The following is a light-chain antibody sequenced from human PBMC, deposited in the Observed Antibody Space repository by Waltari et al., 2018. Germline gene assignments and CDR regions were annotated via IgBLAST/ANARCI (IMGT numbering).Light chain of an antibody. CDR2: EVS. V-gene: IGLV2-8*01. Sequence: QSALTQPPSASGSPGQSVTISCTGTSSDVGGYNYVSWYQQHPGKAPKLMIYEVSKRPSGVPDRFSGSMSGNTASLTVSWLQAEDEADYYCSSYAGSNNLVFGGGTKLTAL. J-gene: IGLJ2*01. CDR3: SSYAGSNNLV. CDR1: SSDVGGYNY.